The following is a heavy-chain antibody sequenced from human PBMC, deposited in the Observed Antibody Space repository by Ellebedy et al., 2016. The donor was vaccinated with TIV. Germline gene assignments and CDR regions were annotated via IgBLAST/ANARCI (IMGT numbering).Heavy chain of an antibody. D-gene: IGHD1-26*01. Sequence: ETLSLTCTVSGGSISSSPYYWGWIRQSPGKGLEWVSSISSSSSYIYYADSVKGRFTISRDNAKNSLYLQMNSLRAEDTAVYYCARGVSVGDAFDIWGQGTMVTVSS. J-gene: IGHJ3*02. CDR3: ARGVSVGDAFDI. CDR1: GGSISSSPYY. CDR2: ISSSSSYI. V-gene: IGHV3-21*01.